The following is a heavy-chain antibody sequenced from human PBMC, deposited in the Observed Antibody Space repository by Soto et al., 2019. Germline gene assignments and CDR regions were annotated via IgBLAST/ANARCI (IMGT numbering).Heavy chain of an antibody. CDR3: AIEYSSGHIH. J-gene: IGHJ4*02. V-gene: IGHV4-59*12. CDR1: GGSISSYY. D-gene: IGHD6-19*01. CDR2: TYYSGST. Sequence: PSETLSLTCTVSGGSISSYYWSWIRQPPGKGLEWIGYTYYSGSTNYNPSLKSRVTISVDTSKNQFSLKLSSVTAADTAVYYCAIEYSSGHIHWGQGTLVTVSS.